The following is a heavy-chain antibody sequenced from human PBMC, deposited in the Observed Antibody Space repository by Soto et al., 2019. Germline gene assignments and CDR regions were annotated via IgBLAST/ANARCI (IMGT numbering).Heavy chain of an antibody. CDR2: VSYDGTNK. CDR3: AKDIGSSSWYWSATLDY. CDR1: GFTFSSYG. V-gene: IGHV3-30*18. J-gene: IGHJ4*02. Sequence: QVQLVESGGGVVQPGRSLRLYWAASGFTFSSYGMHWVRQAPGKGLEWVAVVSYDGTNKYYADSVKGRFTISRDNSKNTLYLQMNSLRAEDTAVYYCAKDIGSSSWYWSATLDYWGQGTLVTVSS. D-gene: IGHD6-13*01.